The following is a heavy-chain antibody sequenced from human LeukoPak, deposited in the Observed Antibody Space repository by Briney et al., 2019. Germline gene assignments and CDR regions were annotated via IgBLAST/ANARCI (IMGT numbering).Heavy chain of an antibody. CDR1: AGSFSGYY. D-gene: IGHD1-26*01. J-gene: IGHJ2*01. V-gene: IGHV4-34*01. CDR3: ARGRLGYFDL. CDR2: INHSGGT. Sequence: PSETLSLTCAVSAGSFSGYYWGWIRQPPGKGLEWIGEINHSGGTNYNPSLKSQVSISLDTSSNQFSLKLSSVTAADTAVYYCARGRLGYFDLWGRGSLATVSS.